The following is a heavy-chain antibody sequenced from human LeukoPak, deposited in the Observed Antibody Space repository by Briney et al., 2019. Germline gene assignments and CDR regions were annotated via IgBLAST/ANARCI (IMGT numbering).Heavy chain of an antibody. Sequence: GGSLRLSCAAPGFTFNNAWMSWVRQAPGKGLEWVGRIKSKTDGGTTDYAAPVKGRFTISRDDSKNTLYLQMNSLKTEDTAVYYCTTGFTVRGDAFDIWGQGTMVTVSS. CDR1: GFTFNNAW. CDR2: IKSKTDGGTT. D-gene: IGHD4-17*01. CDR3: TTGFTVRGDAFDI. J-gene: IGHJ3*02. V-gene: IGHV3-15*01.